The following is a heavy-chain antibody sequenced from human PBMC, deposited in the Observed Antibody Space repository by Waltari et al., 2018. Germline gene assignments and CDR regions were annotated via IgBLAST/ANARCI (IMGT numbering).Heavy chain of an antibody. Sequence: QVQLVQSGAEVKKPGASVKVSCKAPGYSFNDYYIYWVRQAPGQGLDWMGRINPNNGDTAYAQRFQGSVTMTRDTSISTAYMELSSLTSDDTAVYYCATTGDLYYENSRYGLLGYWGQGTRVTVSS. CDR1: GYSFNDYY. V-gene: IGHV1-2*06. CDR2: INPNNGDT. D-gene: IGHD3-22*01. CDR3: ATTGDLYYENSRYGLLGY. J-gene: IGHJ4*02.